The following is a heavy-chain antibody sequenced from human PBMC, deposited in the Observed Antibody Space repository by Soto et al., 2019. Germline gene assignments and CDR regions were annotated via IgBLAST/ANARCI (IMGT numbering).Heavy chain of an antibody. CDR1: GGSISSGGYY. Sequence: SETLSLTCTVSGGSISSGGYYWSWIRQHPGKGLEWIGYIYYSGSTYYNPSLKSRVTISVDTSKNQFSLKLSSVTAADTAVYYCARGQLWFGELFSYYYGMDVWGQGTTVTVSS. D-gene: IGHD3-10*01. CDR3: ARGQLWFGELFSYYYGMDV. CDR2: IYYSGST. V-gene: IGHV4-31*03. J-gene: IGHJ6*02.